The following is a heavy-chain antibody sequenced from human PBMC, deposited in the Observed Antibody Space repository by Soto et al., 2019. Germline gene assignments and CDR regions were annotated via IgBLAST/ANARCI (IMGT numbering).Heavy chain of an antibody. CDR1: GFSLTTRGVG. Sequence: QITLKESGPTLVKPTQTLTLTCTFSGFSLTTRGVGVGWIRQPPGKALECLALIYWDDDKRYSPSPQSRLSIAKDTTKNQMVLTMTNVDPVDTATYYCAPIPNYYQYDWFDPWGQGTLVSVSS. J-gene: IGHJ5*02. V-gene: IGHV2-5*02. CDR2: IYWDDDK. D-gene: IGHD3-16*01. CDR3: APIPNYYQYDWFDP.